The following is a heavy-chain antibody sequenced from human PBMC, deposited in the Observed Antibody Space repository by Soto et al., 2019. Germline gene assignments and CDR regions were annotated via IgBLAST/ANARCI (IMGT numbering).Heavy chain of an antibody. J-gene: IGHJ6*02. CDR1: GGSISSSSYY. CDR3: ARLWFNDFWSGYYYYGMDV. D-gene: IGHD3-3*01. V-gene: IGHV4-39*01. Sequence: SETLSFTCTVSGGSISSSSYYWGWIRQPPGKGLEWIGSIYYSGSTYYNPSLESRVTISVDTSKNQFSRKLSSVTAADTAVYYCARLWFNDFWSGYYYYGMDVWGQGTTVTVSS. CDR2: IYYSGST.